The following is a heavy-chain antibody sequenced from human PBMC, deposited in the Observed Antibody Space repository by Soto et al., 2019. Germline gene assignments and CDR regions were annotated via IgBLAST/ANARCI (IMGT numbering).Heavy chain of an antibody. CDR2: ISAYNGNT. CDR1: GYTFTSYG. CDR3: ARDGYYDSSGYRSDFDY. J-gene: IGHJ4*02. Sequence: ASVKVSCKASGYTFTSYGISWVRQAPGQGLEWMGWISAYNGNTNYAQKLQGRVTMTIDTSTSTAYMELRSLRSDDTAVYYCARDGYYDSSGYRSDFDYWGQGTLVTVSS. D-gene: IGHD3-22*01. V-gene: IGHV1-18*01.